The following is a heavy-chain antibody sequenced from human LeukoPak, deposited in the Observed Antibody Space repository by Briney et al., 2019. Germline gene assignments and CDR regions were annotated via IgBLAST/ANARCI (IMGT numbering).Heavy chain of an antibody. J-gene: IGHJ4*02. V-gene: IGHV1-69*05. CDR2: IIPIFGTA. D-gene: IGHD4-17*01. CDR1: GYAFTGYY. Sequence: SVKVSCKASGYAFTGYYMHWVREAPGQGLEWMVRIIPIFGTANYAQKFQGRVTITTDESTSTAYMELSSLRSEDTAVYYCAREHRDYGASDYWGQGTLVTVSS. CDR3: AREHRDYGASDY.